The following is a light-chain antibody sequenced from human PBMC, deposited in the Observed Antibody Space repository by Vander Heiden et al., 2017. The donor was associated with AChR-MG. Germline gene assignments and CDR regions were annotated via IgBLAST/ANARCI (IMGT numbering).Light chain of an antibody. V-gene: IGLV2-14*03. CDR1: SGDIGGYNY. J-gene: IGLJ2*01. CDR2: DVS. CDR3: SSYTTSTTLV. Sequence: QSALTQPASVSWSPGQSLTISCTGTSGDIGGYNYVSWYQQHPGKAPKLMIYDVSDRPSGISNRFSGSKSGNTASLTISGLQAEDEADYYCSSYTTSTTLVFGGGTKLTVL.